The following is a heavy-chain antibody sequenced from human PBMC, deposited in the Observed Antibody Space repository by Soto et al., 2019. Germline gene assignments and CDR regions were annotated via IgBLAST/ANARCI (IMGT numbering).Heavy chain of an antibody. V-gene: IGHV3-33*01. Sequence: QVQLVESGGGVVQPGRSLRLSCAASGFTFSSYGMHWVRQAPGKGLERVAVIWYDGSNKYYADSVKGRFTISRDNSKNTLYLQMNSLRAEDTAVYYCARARVAWGDYVPLFDYWGQGTLVTVSS. D-gene: IGHD4-17*01. CDR3: ARARVAWGDYVPLFDY. J-gene: IGHJ4*02. CDR1: GFTFSSYG. CDR2: IWYDGSNK.